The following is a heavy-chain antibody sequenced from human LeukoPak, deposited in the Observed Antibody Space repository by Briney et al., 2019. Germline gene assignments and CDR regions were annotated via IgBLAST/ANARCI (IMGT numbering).Heavy chain of an antibody. CDR2: ISGGGGST. J-gene: IGHJ3*02. Sequence: PGGSLRLSCAASGFTFSTYAMSWVRQAPGKGLEWVSAISGGGGSTYYADSVRGRFTIFRDNSKNTVYLQMNSLRAEDTAVYYCAKRENYYDSSGYHYVGAFDIWGQGTMVTVSS. CDR1: GFTFSTYA. CDR3: AKRENYYDSSGYHYVGAFDI. D-gene: IGHD3-22*01. V-gene: IGHV3-23*01.